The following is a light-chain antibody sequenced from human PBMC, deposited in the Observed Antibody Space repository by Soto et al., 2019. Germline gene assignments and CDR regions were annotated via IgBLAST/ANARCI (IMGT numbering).Light chain of an antibody. CDR3: QQSYRTPFT. V-gene: IGKV1-39*01. CDR1: QSISSY. Sequence: DIQMTQSPSSLSASVGDRVTITCRASQSISSYLNCYQQKPGKAPKLLIYAASILQSGVPSRFSGSGSGTDFTLPSSRLQREGFATSYCQQSYRTPFTSGSGTKVDI. CDR2: AAS. J-gene: IGKJ3*01.